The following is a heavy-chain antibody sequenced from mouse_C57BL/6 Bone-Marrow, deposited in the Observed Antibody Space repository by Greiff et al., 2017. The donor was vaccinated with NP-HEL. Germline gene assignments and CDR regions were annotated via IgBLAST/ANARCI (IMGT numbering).Heavy chain of an antibody. D-gene: IGHD2-5*01. CDR2: ISSGGSYT. CDR3: ARDYYSNYFDY. J-gene: IGHJ2*02. CDR1: GFTFSSYG. V-gene: IGHV5-6*01. Sequence: EVQLVESGGDLVKPGGSLKLSCAASGFTFSSYGMSWVRQTPDKRLEWVATISSGGSYTYYPDSVKGRVPIPRATAKNTLYLQMSSLKSEDTAMYYCARDYYSNYFDYWGQGTSLTVSS.